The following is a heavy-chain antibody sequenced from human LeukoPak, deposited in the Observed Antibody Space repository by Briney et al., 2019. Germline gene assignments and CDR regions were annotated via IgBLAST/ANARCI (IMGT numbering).Heavy chain of an antibody. CDR3: ARDDNWNG. CDR1: GFTFSSYS. V-gene: IGHV3-21*01. D-gene: IGHD1-1*01. CDR2: ISTSSSYI. J-gene: IGHJ4*02. Sequence: PGGSLRLSCAASGFTFSSYSMDWVRQAPGKGLGWVSSISTSSSYISYAASVKGRFTISRDNAKNSLYLQMNSLRAEDTAVYYCARDDNWNGWGQGTLVTVSS.